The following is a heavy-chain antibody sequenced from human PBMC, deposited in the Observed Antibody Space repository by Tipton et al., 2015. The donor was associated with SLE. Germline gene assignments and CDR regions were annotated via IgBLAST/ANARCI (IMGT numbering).Heavy chain of an antibody. V-gene: IGHV4-39*01. CDR1: GGSVSSSSYY. J-gene: IGHJ3*02. D-gene: IGHD1-26*01. CDR2: IYYSGST. CDR3: ARPRHVGVAKLDAFDI. Sequence: LRLSCTVSGGSVSSSSYYWGWIRQPPGKGLEWIGSIYYSGSTYFNPSLKSRVTITSDTSKNQFSLKLSSVTAADTAVYYCARPRHVGVAKLDAFDIWGQGTMVTVS.